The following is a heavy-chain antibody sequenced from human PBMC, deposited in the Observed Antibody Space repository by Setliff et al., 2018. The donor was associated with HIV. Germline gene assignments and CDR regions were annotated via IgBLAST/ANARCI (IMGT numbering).Heavy chain of an antibody. CDR3: ARISQLLHYAMDV. CDR2: IFHSGRI. CDR1: GGSISSGGYS. D-gene: IGHD1-1*01. V-gene: IGHV4-30-2*01. Sequence: PSETLSLTCAVSGGSISSGGYSWTWIRQPPGKGLEWIAYIFHSGRIYYNPTLKSRVTMSVDRSKNHLSLNVTSVTAADTAVYYCARISQLLHYAMDVWGQGTTVTVSS. J-gene: IGHJ6*01.